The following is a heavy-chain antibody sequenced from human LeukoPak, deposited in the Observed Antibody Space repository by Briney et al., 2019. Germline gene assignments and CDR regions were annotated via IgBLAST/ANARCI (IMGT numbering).Heavy chain of an antibody. CDR3: ARGDLWLGH. Sequence: PGGSLRLSCAASEFTFDDYALHWVRQAPGKGLEWVSGISWNGGRIGYADSVKGRFTISRDNAKNSLYLQMNSLRVEDTAVYYCARGDLWLGHWGQGSLVTVSS. CDR1: EFTFDDYA. J-gene: IGHJ4*02. CDR2: ISWNGGRI. D-gene: IGHD3-10*01. V-gene: IGHV3-9*01.